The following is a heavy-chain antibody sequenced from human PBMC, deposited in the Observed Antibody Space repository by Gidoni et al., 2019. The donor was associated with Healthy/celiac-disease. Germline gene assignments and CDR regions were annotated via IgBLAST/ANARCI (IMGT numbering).Heavy chain of an antibody. Sequence: QVQLVQSGAEVTTPAASVKVSCKASGYTFTSYYMHWVRQAPGQWLEWMGIINTSCGSTSYAQKFQGRVTMTRDTSTSTVYMELSSLRSEDTAVYSCARAPDSSYSVDYWGQGTLVTVSS. D-gene: IGHD2-15*01. V-gene: IGHV1-46*01. J-gene: IGHJ4*02. CDR1: GYTFTSYY. CDR2: INTSCGST. CDR3: ARAPDSSYSVDY.